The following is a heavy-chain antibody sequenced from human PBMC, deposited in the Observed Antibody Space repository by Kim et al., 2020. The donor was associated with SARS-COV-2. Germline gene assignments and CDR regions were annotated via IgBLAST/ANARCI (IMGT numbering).Heavy chain of an antibody. Sequence: SETLSLTCTVSGGSISSGGYYWSWIRQHPGKGLEWIGYIYYSGSTYYNPSLKSRVTISVDTSKNQFSLKLSSVTAADTAVYYCARGRTTIFGVVIAPVDYWGQGTRVTVS. CDR2: IYYSGST. CDR3: ARGRTTIFGVVIAPVDY. V-gene: IGHV4-31*03. CDR1: GGSISSGGYY. D-gene: IGHD3-3*01. J-gene: IGHJ4*02.